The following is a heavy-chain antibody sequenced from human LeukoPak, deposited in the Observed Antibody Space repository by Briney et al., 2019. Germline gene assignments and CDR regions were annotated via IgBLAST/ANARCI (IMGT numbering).Heavy chain of an antibody. CDR3: ARGGSGSYKGVFDY. CDR1: GCTFGSYA. J-gene: IGHJ4*02. D-gene: IGHD3-10*01. CDR2: IIPIFGTA. Sequence: GSSVKVSCKASGCTFGSYAISWVRQAPGQGLEWMGRIIPIFGTANYAQKFQGRVTITTDEYTSTAYMELSSLRSEDRAVYYCARGGSGSYKGVFDYWGQGTLVTVSS. V-gene: IGHV1-69*05.